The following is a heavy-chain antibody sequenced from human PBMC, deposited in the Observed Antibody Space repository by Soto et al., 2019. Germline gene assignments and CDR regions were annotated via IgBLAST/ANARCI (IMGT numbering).Heavy chain of an antibody. V-gene: IGHV3-33*05. J-gene: IGHJ4*02. CDR1: GCTLSSYG. Sequence: GGSLRLSGAGSGCTLSSYGMHWVRQAPGKGLEWVAVISYDGSNKYYADSVKGRFTISRDNSKNTLYLQMNSLRDDETSVYYCAREGTSLTTSGRYFQYRGQGTPVPVSS. CDR2: ISYDGSNK. CDR3: AREGTSLTTSGRYFQY. D-gene: IGHD3-10*01.